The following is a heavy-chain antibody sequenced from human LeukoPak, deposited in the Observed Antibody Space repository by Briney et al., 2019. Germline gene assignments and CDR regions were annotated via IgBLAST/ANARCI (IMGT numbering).Heavy chain of an antibody. J-gene: IGHJ4*02. Sequence: GGSLRLSCAASGFSFSTPWMSWVRQAPGKGLEWVSAISGSGGSTYYADSVKGRFTISRDNSKNTLYLQMNSLRAEDTAVYYCAKARYDSSGYYLDYWGQGTLVTVSS. V-gene: IGHV3-23*01. D-gene: IGHD3-22*01. CDR2: ISGSGGST. CDR3: AKARYDSSGYYLDY. CDR1: GFSFSTPW.